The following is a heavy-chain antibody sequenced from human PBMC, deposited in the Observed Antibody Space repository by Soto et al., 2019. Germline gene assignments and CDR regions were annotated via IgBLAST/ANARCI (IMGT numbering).Heavy chain of an antibody. Sequence: PSETLSLTCSVSGGSFSNKTYYWSWIRQPPGKRLEWIGYVYYSGTTNYNPSLKSRVTISLDPSKNQSSLKLTSVTAADTAVYYCASHRSGYACQWGKGTLGNVSS. CDR3: ASHRSGYACQ. CDR1: GGSFSNKTYY. D-gene: IGHD5-12*01. V-gene: IGHV4-61*01. J-gene: IGHJ4*02. CDR2: VYYSGTT.